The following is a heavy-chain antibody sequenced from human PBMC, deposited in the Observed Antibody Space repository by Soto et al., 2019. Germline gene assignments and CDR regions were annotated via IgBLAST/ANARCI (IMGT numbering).Heavy chain of an antibody. CDR3: ARLLPMVRGVIITRNENWFDP. CDR2: IYPGDSDT. J-gene: IGHJ5*02. Sequence: GESLKISCKGSGYSFTSYWIGWVRQMPGKGLEWMGIIYPGDSDTRYSPSFQGQVTISADKSISTAYLQWSSLKASDTAMYYCARLLPMVRGVIITRNENWFDPWGQGTLVTVSS. CDR1: GYSFTSYW. D-gene: IGHD3-10*01. V-gene: IGHV5-51*01.